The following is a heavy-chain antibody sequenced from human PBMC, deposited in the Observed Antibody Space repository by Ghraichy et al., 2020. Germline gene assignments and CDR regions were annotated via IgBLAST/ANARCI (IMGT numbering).Heavy chain of an antibody. CDR2: ITAYNGHT. V-gene: IGHV1-18*04. CDR3: ARSDYQMRPQYYGMDI. D-gene: IGHD2-2*01. CDR1: GYTFSNFG. Sequence: ASVKVSCKASGYTFSNFGISWVRQAPGQGLEWMGRITAYNGHTTYAQSLQGRVTMTTDTSTTTAYMELTSLRSDDTAVYYCARSDYQMRPQYYGMDIWGQGTTVTVSS. J-gene: IGHJ6*02.